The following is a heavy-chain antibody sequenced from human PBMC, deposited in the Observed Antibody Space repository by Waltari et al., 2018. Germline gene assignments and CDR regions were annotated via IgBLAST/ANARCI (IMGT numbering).Heavy chain of an antibody. CDR1: EYTFTSYY. CDR3: AVGGAMDV. Sequence: QVQLVQSGAEVKKPGASVKVSCKASEYTFTSYYIHWVRQAPGQGLEWMGIINPSGGSTSYAQKFQGRVTMTRDTSTSTVYMELGSLRSDDRAVYYCAVGGAMDVWGQGTTVTVSS. D-gene: IGHD1-26*01. CDR2: INPSGGST. V-gene: IGHV1-46*01. J-gene: IGHJ6*02.